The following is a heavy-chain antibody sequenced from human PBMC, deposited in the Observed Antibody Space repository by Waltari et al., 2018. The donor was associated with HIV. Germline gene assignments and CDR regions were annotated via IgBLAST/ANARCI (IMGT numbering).Heavy chain of an antibody. CDR1: GETFSGYS. CDR2: INQSGRT. J-gene: IGHJ4*02. D-gene: IGHD2-21*02. CDR3: ARVNQDGGNSEPLDY. V-gene: IGHV4-34*01. Sequence: QVQLRQWGAGLLRPSETLSLTCAVYGETFSGYSWSGIRQPPGKGLEWIGEINQSGRTNYNPSLKSRVTMSVDTSKNQFSLRLNFVTAADTAVYYCARVNQDGGNSEPLDYWGQGTLVTVSS.